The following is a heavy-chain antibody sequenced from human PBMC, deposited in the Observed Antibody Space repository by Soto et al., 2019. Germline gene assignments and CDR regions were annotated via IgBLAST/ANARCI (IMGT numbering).Heavy chain of an antibody. J-gene: IGHJ5*02. V-gene: IGHV4-30-4*01. CDR3: ARVLQPTTGGWFDP. CDR2: IYYSGST. CDR1: GGSISSGDYY. Sequence: QVQLQESGPGLVKPSQTLSLTCTVSGGSISSGDYYWSWIRQPPGKGLEWIGYIYYSGSTYYNPSLKSRVTLSVDTSKTQFSLKLSSVTAADTAVYYCARVLQPTTGGWFDPWGQGTLVTVSS. D-gene: IGHD1-26*01.